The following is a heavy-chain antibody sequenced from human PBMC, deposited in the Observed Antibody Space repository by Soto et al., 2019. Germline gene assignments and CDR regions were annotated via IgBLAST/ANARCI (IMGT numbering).Heavy chain of an antibody. Sequence: EVQLLESGGGLVQPGGSLRLSCAASGFTFSSYAMDWVRQAPGKGLEWVSAIGGTSAGTYYADSVKGRFTISRDNSKNTVYLQMNSLRAEDTAVYYCAKEGARLGYCSGGGCSLDYWGQGTPVTVSS. CDR1: GFTFSSYA. CDR3: AKEGARLGYCSGGGCSLDY. V-gene: IGHV3-23*01. J-gene: IGHJ4*02. D-gene: IGHD2-15*01. CDR2: IGGTSAGT.